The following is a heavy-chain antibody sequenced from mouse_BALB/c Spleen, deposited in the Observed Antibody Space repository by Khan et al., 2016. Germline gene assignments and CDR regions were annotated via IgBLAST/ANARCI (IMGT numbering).Heavy chain of an antibody. J-gene: IGHJ2*01. V-gene: IGHV3-2*02. Sequence: EVELVESGPGLVKPSQSLSLTCTVTGYSITSDYAWNWIRQFPGNKLEWMGYISYSGSTSYNPSLKSRISITRDTSKNQFFLQLNSVTTEDTATDYCARLDGSSPYFDYWGQGTTLTVSS. CDR3: ARLDGSSPYFDY. CDR2: ISYSGST. CDR1: GYSITSDYA. D-gene: IGHD1-1*01.